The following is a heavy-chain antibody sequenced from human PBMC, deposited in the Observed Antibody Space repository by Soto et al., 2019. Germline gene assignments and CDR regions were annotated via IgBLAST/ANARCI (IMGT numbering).Heavy chain of an antibody. D-gene: IGHD3-9*01. Sequence: QVQLVESGGGVVQPGRSLRLSCAASGFTFSSYGMHWVRQAPGKGLEWVAVISYDGSNKYYADSVKRRFTISRDNSKNTLYLQMNSLRAEDTAVYYCAKDRTLIRYFEAAYYYYGMDVWGQGTTVTVSS. CDR1: GFTFSSYG. CDR2: ISYDGSNK. J-gene: IGHJ6*02. V-gene: IGHV3-30*18. CDR3: AKDRTLIRYFEAAYYYYGMDV.